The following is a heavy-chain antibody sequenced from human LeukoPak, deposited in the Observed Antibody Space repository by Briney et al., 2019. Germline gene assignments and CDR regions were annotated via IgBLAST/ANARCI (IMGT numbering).Heavy chain of an antibody. CDR1: GFTFSSYT. CDR3: ARGQWRLDY. V-gene: IGHV3-21*01. D-gene: IGHD6-19*01. CDR2: ISSSSTYI. Sequence: GGSLRLSCAASGFTFSSYTMNWVRQAPGKGLEWVSSISSSSTYIDYADSVKGRFTSSRDNAKNSLYLQMNSLRVEDTAGYYCARGQWRLDYWGQGTLVTVSS. J-gene: IGHJ4*02.